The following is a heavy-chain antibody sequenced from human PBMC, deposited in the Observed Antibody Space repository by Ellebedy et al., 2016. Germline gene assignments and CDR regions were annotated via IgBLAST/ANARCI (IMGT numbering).Heavy chain of an antibody. CDR1: GLNFDTFF. J-gene: IGHJ4*02. V-gene: IGHV3-23*01. Sequence: GESLKIPXVVSGLNFDTFFMSWVRQAPGKGLEWVSTISAGSDITRLADSVKGRFTISRDNFKNSVYLRMNSLRVEDTAVYYCRQGHYADLWGQGTLVTVSS. D-gene: IGHD4-17*01. CDR3: RQGHYADL. CDR2: ISAGSDIT.